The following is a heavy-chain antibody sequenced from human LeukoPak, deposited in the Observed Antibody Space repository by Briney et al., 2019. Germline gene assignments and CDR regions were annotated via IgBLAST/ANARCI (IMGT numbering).Heavy chain of an antibody. CDR1: GGSISSGGYY. CDR2: IYYSGST. J-gene: IGHJ4*02. D-gene: IGHD2-15*01. V-gene: IGHV4-31*03. CDR3: AREKDSYFDY. Sequence: SQTLSLTCTVSGGSISSGGYYWSWIRQHPGKGLEWIGYIYYSGSTYYNPSLKSRVTISVDTSKNQFSLKLSSVTAADTAVYYCAREKDSYFDYWGQGTLVTVSS.